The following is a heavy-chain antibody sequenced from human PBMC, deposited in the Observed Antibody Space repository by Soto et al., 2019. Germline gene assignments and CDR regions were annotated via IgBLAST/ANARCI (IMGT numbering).Heavy chain of an antibody. CDR1: GFTFSSYS. CDR2: ISSSSSYI. V-gene: IGHV3-21*01. Sequence: PGGSLRLSCAASGFTFSSYSMNWVRQAPGKGLEWVSSISSSSSYIYYADSVKGRFTISRDNAKNSLYLQMNSLRAEDTAVYYCARETRTDIVLMVYAIPGHAFDIWGQGTMVTVSS. J-gene: IGHJ3*02. D-gene: IGHD2-8*01. CDR3: ARETRTDIVLMVYAIPGHAFDI.